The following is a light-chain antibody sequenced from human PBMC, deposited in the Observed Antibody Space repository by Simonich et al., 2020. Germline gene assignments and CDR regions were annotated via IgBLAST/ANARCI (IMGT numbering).Light chain of an antibody. J-gene: IGKJ1*01. V-gene: IGKV1-5*03. CDR3: QQYNSYPWT. CDR1: QSISSW. CDR2: KAS. Sequence: DIQMTQSPSSLSASLGDRVTITCRASQSISSWLAWYQQKPGKAPKLLIYKASSLESGVPSMFSGSGSGTEFTLTISSLQPDDFATYYCQQYNSYPWTFGQGTKVEIK.